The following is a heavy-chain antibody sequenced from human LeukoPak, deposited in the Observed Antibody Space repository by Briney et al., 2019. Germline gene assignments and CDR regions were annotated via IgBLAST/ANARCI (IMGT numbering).Heavy chain of an antibody. J-gene: IGHJ4*02. CDR3: ARPSAAGPYFDY. V-gene: IGHV3-74*01. CDR1: GFTFSSYW. D-gene: IGHD6-13*01. CDR2: INTDGRST. Sequence: GGSLRLSCAASGFTFSSYWMHWVRQAPGKGLVWVSHINTDGRSTGHADSVKGRFTISRDNAKNTLYLQMNSLRAGDTAVYYCARPSAAGPYFDYWGQGTLVTVSS.